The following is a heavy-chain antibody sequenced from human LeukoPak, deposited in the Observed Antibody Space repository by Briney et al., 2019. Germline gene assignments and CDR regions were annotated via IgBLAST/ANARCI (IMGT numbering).Heavy chain of an antibody. Sequence: GGSLRLSCAASGFTFSSYWMSWVRQAPGKGPEWVANIKQDGSEEYYVDSVKGRFTISRDNSKNTLYLQMNSLRAEDTAVYYCARGVCSSISCYYFDYWGQGTLVTVSS. CDR2: IKQDGSEE. CDR1: GFTFSSYW. D-gene: IGHD2-2*01. J-gene: IGHJ4*02. V-gene: IGHV3-7*04. CDR3: ARGVCSSISCYYFDY.